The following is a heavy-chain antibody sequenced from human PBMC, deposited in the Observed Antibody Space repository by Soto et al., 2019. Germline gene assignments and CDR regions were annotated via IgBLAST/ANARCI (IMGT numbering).Heavy chain of an antibody. CDR3: AKDAERVAGFYFDY. D-gene: IGHD6-19*01. V-gene: IGHV3-23*01. CDR2: ISGSGGTT. J-gene: IGHJ4*02. Sequence: EVQLSDSGGGLVQPGGSLRLSCAASGFMFSNHGMSWVRQAPGKGLEWVSGISGSGGTTYYADSVKGRFTISRDNSKNTLYLQRNSLGAEDTAVYYCAKDAERVAGFYFDYWGQGTLVTVSS. CDR1: GFMFSNHG.